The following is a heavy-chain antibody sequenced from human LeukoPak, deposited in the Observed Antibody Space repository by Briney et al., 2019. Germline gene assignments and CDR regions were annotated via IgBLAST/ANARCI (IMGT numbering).Heavy chain of an antibody. D-gene: IGHD3-10*01. CDR2: ISYSGST. CDR3: ARAPERWYSYGSYTYHYMDV. V-gene: IGHV4-59*01. J-gene: IGHJ6*03. CDR1: GGSISSYY. Sequence: PSETLSLTCSVSGGSISSYYWNWIRQPPGKGLEWIGSISYSGSTNYNPSLESRVTISVDTSKNQISLKLSSVTAADTAIYYCARAPERWYSYGSYTYHYMDVWGRGTTATVSS.